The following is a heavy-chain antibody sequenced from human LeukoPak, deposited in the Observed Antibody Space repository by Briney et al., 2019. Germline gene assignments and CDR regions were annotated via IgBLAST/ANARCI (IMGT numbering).Heavy chain of an antibody. D-gene: IGHD6-6*01. CDR3: ARLSIAARPPYYFDY. J-gene: IGHJ4*02. CDR1: GGSISSSSYY. Sequence: SETLSLTCTVSGGSISSSSYYWGWIRQPPGKGLEWIGSIYYSGSTYYNPSLKSRVTISVDTSKNQFSLKLSSVTAADTAVYYCARLSIAARPPYYFDYWGQGTLVTVSS. V-gene: IGHV4-39*01. CDR2: IYYSGST.